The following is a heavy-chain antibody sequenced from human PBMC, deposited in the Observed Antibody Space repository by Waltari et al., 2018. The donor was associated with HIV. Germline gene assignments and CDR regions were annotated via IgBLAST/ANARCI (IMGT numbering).Heavy chain of an antibody. V-gene: IGHV4-59*01. CDR3: ARDSTRGTHQYYYAMDV. CDR2: VYWSGR. D-gene: IGHD3-16*01. Sequence: QVQLQESGPGLVTPSETLSLTCTVSGDSIGSYYWSWIRQSPGRGLELIGYVYWSGRNYNPPLKSRVTMSVDTSKNQFSLLLRSVTAADTAVYYCARDSTRGTHQYYYAMDVWGHGTTVTVSS. CDR1: GDSIGSYY. J-gene: IGHJ6*02.